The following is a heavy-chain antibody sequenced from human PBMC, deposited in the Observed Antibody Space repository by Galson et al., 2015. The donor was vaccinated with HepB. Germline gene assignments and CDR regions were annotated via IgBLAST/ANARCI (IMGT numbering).Heavy chain of an antibody. V-gene: IGHV3-73*01. CDR2: IRSKANSYAT. CDR3: TRQGYCSSTSCYAYYYYMDV. Sequence: SLRLSCAASGFTFSGSAMHWVRQASGKGLEWVGRIRSKANSYATAYAASVKGRFTISRDDSKNTAYLQMNSLKTEDTAVYYCTRQGYCSSTSCYAYYYYMDVWGKGTTVTVSS. D-gene: IGHD2-2*01. CDR1: GFTFSGSA. J-gene: IGHJ6*03.